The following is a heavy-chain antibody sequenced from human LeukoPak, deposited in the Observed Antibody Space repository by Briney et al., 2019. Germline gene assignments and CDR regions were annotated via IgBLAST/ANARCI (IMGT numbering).Heavy chain of an antibody. CDR3: ARVLGDYVWGSLAPYYFDH. Sequence: SETLSLTCTVSGGSISSYYWSWIRQPPGKGLEWIGYIYYSGSTNYNPSLKSRVTISVDTSKNQFSLKLSSVTAADTAVYYCARVLGDYVWGSLAPYYFDHWGQGTLVTVSS. V-gene: IGHV4-59*12. CDR2: IYYSGST. CDR1: GGSISSYY. J-gene: IGHJ4*02. D-gene: IGHD3-16*01.